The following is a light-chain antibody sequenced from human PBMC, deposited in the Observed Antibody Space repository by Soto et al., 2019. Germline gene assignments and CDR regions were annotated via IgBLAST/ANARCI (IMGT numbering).Light chain of an antibody. CDR2: DAS. V-gene: IGKV3-11*01. CDR1: HSVSSF. Sequence: EVVLTQSPATLSVSPGERATLSCRASHSVSSFLAWYQHKPGQAPRLLIYDASNRATGVPARFSGSGSGTDFTLSISRLEPEDFAVYYCQQYASSPLLTFGGGTKVDIK. J-gene: IGKJ4*01. CDR3: QQYASSPLLT.